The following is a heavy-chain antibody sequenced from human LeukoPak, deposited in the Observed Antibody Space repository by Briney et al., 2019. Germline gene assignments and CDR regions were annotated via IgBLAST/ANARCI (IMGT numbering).Heavy chain of an antibody. CDR3: ARTTLVNFYYGMDV. V-gene: IGHV3-23*01. D-gene: IGHD1/OR15-1a*01. Sequence: GGSLRLSCAASGFTFSNHGMSWVRQGPGKGLEWVSAISGSGEKTYYADSVKGRFTISRHNSKNTLYLQMNSLRAEDTAVYYCARTTLVNFYYGMDVWGQGTTVTVSS. CDR1: GFTFSNHG. CDR2: ISGSGEKT. J-gene: IGHJ6*02.